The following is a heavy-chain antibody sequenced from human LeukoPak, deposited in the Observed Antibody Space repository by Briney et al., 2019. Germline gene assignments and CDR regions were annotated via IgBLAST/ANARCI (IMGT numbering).Heavy chain of an antibody. CDR3: VREYVWGSHEPDY. Sequence: GGSLRLSCAASGFTFSTSWMTWVRQIPGKGLEWVANIKPDGSEKYYVDSVKGRFTISRDNAKNSLYLQMNSLRAEDTAVYYCVREYVWGSHEPDYWGQGTLVTVSS. V-gene: IGHV3-7*01. CDR1: GFTFSTSW. CDR2: IKPDGSEK. J-gene: IGHJ4*02. D-gene: IGHD3-16*01.